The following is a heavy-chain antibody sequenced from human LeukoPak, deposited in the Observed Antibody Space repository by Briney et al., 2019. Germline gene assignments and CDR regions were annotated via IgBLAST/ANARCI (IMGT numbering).Heavy chain of an antibody. CDR1: GGSISSYY. V-gene: IGHV4-59*08. Sequence: PSETLSLTCTVSGGSISSYYCSWIRQPPGKGLEWIGYIYYSGGTNYNPSLKSRVTISLDASKNQFSLKLNSVTAADTAVYYCARRLSDAFDVWGQGTMVTVST. CDR3: ARRLSDAFDV. J-gene: IGHJ3*01. D-gene: IGHD2-2*01. CDR2: IYYSGGT.